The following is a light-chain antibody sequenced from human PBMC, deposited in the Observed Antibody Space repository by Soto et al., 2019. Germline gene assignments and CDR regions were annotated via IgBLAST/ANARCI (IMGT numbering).Light chain of an antibody. CDR3: SSYTSSSTVV. Sequence: QSALTQPASVSGSPGQSITISCTGTSSDIGPYNYVSWYQQHTGKAPKLMIYDVSNRPSGISNRFSGSKSGNTASLTISGLQAEDEADYHCSSYTSSSTVVFGGGTQLTVL. V-gene: IGLV2-14*01. CDR2: DVS. J-gene: IGLJ2*01. CDR1: SSDIGPYNY.